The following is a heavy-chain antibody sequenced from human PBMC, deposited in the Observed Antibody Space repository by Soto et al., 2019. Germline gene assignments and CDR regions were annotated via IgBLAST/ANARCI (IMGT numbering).Heavy chain of an antibody. D-gene: IGHD5-12*01. CDR1: GGSFSGYY. CDR2: IDHSGSV. Sequence: QVQLQQWGAGLLKPSETLSLTCAVYGGSFSGYYWSWIRLPPGKGLEWIGEIDHSGSVNYNPSLKSRVTMAVDTSKTQFSLKLSSVTAADTAVYYCAIGPTPRRGYSGYGSSPFDFWGQGTPVTVSS. J-gene: IGHJ4*02. V-gene: IGHV4-34*01. CDR3: AIGPTPRRGYSGYGSSPFDF.